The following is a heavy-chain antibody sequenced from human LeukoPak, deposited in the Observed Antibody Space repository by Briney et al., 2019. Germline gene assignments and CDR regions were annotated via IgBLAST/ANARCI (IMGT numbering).Heavy chain of an antibody. J-gene: IGHJ4*02. CDR3: ASYDGRAAYFEY. V-gene: IGHV3-66*02. CDR1: GFTVSNNY. D-gene: IGHD3-22*01. Sequence: PGGSLRLSCAASGFTVSNNYMMWVRQAPGKALECVSVIYSGGTTYYADSVRGRFTISRDNSKNTVHLQMNSLRPEYTAVYYCASYDGRAAYFEYWGQGTLVTVSS. CDR2: IYSGGTT.